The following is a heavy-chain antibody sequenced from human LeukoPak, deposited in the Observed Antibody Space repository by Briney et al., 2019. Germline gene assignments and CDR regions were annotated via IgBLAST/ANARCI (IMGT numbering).Heavy chain of an antibody. CDR2: LSSSSTYI. CDR1: GLTFSSYS. J-gene: IGHJ4*02. V-gene: IGHV3-21*01. CDR3: ARVPLAMVRGVIIAEFYFDY. Sequence: PGGSLRLSCAASGLTFSSYSMDWVRQAPGKGLEWVSSLSSSSTYIYYADSVKGRFTISRDNAKNSLYLQTNSLRAADTAVYYCARVPLAMVRGVIIAEFYFDYWGQGTLVTVSS. D-gene: IGHD3-10*01.